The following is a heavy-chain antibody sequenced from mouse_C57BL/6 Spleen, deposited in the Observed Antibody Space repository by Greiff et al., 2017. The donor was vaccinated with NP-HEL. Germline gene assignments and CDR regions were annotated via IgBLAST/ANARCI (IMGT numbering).Heavy chain of an antibody. J-gene: IGHJ3*01. V-gene: IGHV5-6*01. CDR3: ARHLITTETGFAY. CDR1: GFTFSSYG. Sequence: EVQLVESGGDLVKPGGSLKLSCAASGFTFSSYGMSWVRQTPDKRLEWVATISSGGSYTYYPDSVKGRFTISRDNAKNTLYLQMSSLKSEDTAMYYCARHLITTETGFAYWGQGTLVTVSA. CDR2: ISSGGSYT. D-gene: IGHD1-1*01.